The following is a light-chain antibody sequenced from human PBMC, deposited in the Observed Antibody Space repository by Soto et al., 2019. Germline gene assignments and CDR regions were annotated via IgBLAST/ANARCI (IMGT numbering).Light chain of an antibody. Sequence: EVLMTQSPATLSVSPGDRVTLSCRASLSVSSDLAWYQQKPGQAPTLLIYGASIRATGVPARFSGSGSGTDFTLTIDSLQSEDVADYYCQQYFRWLQWTLGQGTKVDIK. J-gene: IGKJ1*01. CDR1: LSVSSD. CDR3: QQYFRWLQWT. V-gene: IGKV3-15*01. CDR2: GAS.